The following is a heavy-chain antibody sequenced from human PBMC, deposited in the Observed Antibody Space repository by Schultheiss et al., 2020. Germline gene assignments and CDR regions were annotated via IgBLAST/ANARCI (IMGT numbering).Heavy chain of an antibody. Sequence: SETLSLTCTVSGDSISTYYWSWIRQPPGKGLEWIGEINHSGSTNYNPSLKSRVTISVDTSKNQFSLKLSSVTAADTAVYYCARGPPRSQLWFAVPETGNWFDPWGQGTLVTVSS. CDR1: GDSISTYY. CDR3: ARGPPRSQLWFAVPETGNWFDP. CDR2: INHSGST. V-gene: IGHV4-34*01. J-gene: IGHJ5*02. D-gene: IGHD5-18*01.